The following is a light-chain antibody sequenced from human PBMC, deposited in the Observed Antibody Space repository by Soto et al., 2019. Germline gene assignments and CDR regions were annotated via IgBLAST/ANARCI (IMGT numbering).Light chain of an antibody. Sequence: EIVLTQSPGTLSLSPGERATLSCRASQSVRSSYLAWYHQKPGQPPRLLIFGASNRATGIPDRFSGSESGTDFTLTISRLEPEDFAVYYWQQYESSPYTFGQGTRLEIK. J-gene: IGKJ2*01. V-gene: IGKV3-20*01. CDR2: GAS. CDR1: QSVRSSY. CDR3: QQYESSPYT.